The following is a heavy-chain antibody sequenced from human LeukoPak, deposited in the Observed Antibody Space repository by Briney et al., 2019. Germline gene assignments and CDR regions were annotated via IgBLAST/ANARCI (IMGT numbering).Heavy chain of an antibody. Sequence: GGSLRLSCAASGFTFSSYAMRWVRQAPGKGLEWDSAVSSSGGSTNYADYVKGQFTISRDNSKNTVYLHMNNLRAEDTAVYYCAKEGRKTGNTYGYEFDSWGQGTLVTVSS. D-gene: IGHD5-18*01. V-gene: IGHV3-23*01. J-gene: IGHJ4*02. CDR1: GFTFSSYA. CDR2: VSSSGGST. CDR3: AKEGRKTGNTYGYEFDS.